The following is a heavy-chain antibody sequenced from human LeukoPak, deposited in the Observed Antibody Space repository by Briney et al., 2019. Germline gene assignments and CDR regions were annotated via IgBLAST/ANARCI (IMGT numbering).Heavy chain of an antibody. Sequence: PSQTLSLTCTVSGGSISSGGYYWSWIRQHPGKGLEWIGYIYYSGSTYYNPSLKSRVTISVDTSKNQFSLKLSSVTAADTAVYYCARSVHNWNDYFGYWGQGTLVTVSS. V-gene: IGHV4-31*03. J-gene: IGHJ4*01. CDR2: IYYSGST. CDR3: ARSVHNWNDYFGY. CDR1: GGSISSGGYY. D-gene: IGHD1-20*01.